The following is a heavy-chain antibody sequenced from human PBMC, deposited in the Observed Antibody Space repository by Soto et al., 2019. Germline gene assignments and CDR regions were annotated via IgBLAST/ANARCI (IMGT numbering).Heavy chain of an antibody. Sequence: GRSLRLSCAASGFTFSSYGMHWLRQAPGKGLEWVAVISYDGSNKYYADPVKGRFTISRDNSKNTLYLQMNSLRAEDTDVYYCAKDFGIAARNYYYGMDVWGQGTTVTVSS. CDR1: GFTFSSYG. D-gene: IGHD6-6*01. CDR3: AKDFGIAARNYYYGMDV. CDR2: ISYDGSNK. J-gene: IGHJ6*02. V-gene: IGHV3-30*18.